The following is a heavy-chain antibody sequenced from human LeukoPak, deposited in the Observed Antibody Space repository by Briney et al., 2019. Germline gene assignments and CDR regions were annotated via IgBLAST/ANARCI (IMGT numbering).Heavy chain of an antibody. D-gene: IGHD1-7*01. CDR2: IWYDGGNK. J-gene: IGHJ4*02. CDR1: GFTFNSYG. Sequence: PGGSLRLSCAASGFTFNSYGMHWVRQAPGKGLEWVALIWYDGGNKYYADSVKGRFTISRDNSQNTLYLQMNSLRAEDTAVYYCATQLTGTTVGYFDYWGQGTLVTVSS. CDR3: ATQLTGTTVGYFDY. V-gene: IGHV3-33*01.